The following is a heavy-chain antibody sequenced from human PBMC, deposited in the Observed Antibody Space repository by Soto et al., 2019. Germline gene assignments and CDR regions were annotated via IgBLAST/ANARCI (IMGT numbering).Heavy chain of an antibody. CDR3: GRDGALGDTAVVDS. J-gene: IGHJ4*02. Sequence: QVQLVESGGGVVQPGKSLRLSCAASGFTFSTYGMHWVRQAPGKGLEWVAVIWYDGSNKYHGDSLKGRFTISRDNSKNPLYLQINNLRADDTAVYYCGRDGALGDTAVVDSWGQGTLVTVSS. D-gene: IGHD5-18*01. CDR1: GFTFSTYG. V-gene: IGHV3-33*01. CDR2: IWYDGSNK.